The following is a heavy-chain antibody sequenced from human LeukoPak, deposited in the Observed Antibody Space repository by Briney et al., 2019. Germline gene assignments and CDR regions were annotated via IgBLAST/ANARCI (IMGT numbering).Heavy chain of an antibody. CDR3: AKDAMIVVVITGYNWFDP. V-gene: IGHV3-23*01. J-gene: IGHJ5*02. CDR1: EFPFSNYG. CDR2: ISTSGGST. Sequence: GGTLRLSCAASEFPFSNYGMSWVRQAPGKGLEWVSSISTSGGSTYYADSVKGRFTISRDNSKNTLYLQMNSLRAEDTAVYYCAKDAMIVVVITGYNWFDPWGQGTLVTVSS. D-gene: IGHD3-22*01.